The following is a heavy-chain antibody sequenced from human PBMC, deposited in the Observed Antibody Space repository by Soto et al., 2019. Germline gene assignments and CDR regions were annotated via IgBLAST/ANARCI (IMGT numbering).Heavy chain of an antibody. V-gene: IGHV4-34*01. CDR2: INHSGST. J-gene: IGHJ6*02. Sequence: SETLSLTCAVYGGSFSGYYWSWIRQPPGKGLEWIGEINHSGSTNYNPSLKSRVTISVDTSKNQFSLKLSSETAADTAVYYCARGLGVLHGLVDVWGQGTTVTVSS. CDR1: GGSFSGYY. D-gene: IGHD3-10*01. CDR3: ARGLGVLHGLVDV.